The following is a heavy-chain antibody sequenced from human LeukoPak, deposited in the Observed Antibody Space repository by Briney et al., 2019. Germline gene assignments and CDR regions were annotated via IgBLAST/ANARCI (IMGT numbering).Heavy chain of an antibody. CDR3: ARRRSSGPLDY. CDR1: GDSISSGRFY. J-gene: IGHJ4*02. D-gene: IGHD3-22*01. Sequence: SETLSLTCNVSGDSISSGRFYWGWIRQSPGKGLEWIGNIFFNGRTYYNPSLNGRVTISLDMSKNHFSLKLTSVTAADTAMYYCARRRSSGPLDYWGQGALVTVSS. V-gene: IGHV4-39*07. CDR2: IFFNGRT.